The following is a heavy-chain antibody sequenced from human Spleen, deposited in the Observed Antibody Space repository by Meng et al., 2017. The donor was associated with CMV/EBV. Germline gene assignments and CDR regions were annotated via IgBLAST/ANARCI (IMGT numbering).Heavy chain of an antibody. J-gene: IGHJ4*02. Sequence: QVQLRQWGAGLLKPSETLSLTCAVYGGSFSGYYWSWIRQPPGKGLEWIGEINHSGSTNYNPSLKSRVTISVDTSKNQFSLKLSSVTAADTAVYYCARAEYCSGGSCYLDYWGQGTLVTVSS. CDR3: ARAEYCSGGSCYLDY. CDR2: INHSGST. V-gene: IGHV4-34*01. CDR1: GGSFSGYY. D-gene: IGHD2-15*01.